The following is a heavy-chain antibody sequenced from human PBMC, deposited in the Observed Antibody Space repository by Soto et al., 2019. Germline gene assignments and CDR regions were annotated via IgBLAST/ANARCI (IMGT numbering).Heavy chain of an antibody. D-gene: IGHD3-10*01. CDR2: IYDSGST. CDR3: ARLGHPYYYNSGSSGGFDY. CDR1: SGSISTYY. J-gene: IGHJ4*02. V-gene: IGHV4-59*08. Sequence: PSETLSLTCTVSSGSISTYYWSWIRQPPGKGLEWIGYIYDSGSTNYNPSLKSRVTISVDTAKNQFSLKLSSVTAADTAVYYCARLGHPYYYNSGSSGGFDYWGQGTLVTVSS.